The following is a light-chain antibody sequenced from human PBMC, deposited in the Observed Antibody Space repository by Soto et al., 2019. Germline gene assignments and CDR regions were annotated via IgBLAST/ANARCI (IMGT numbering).Light chain of an antibody. CDR2: DAS. J-gene: IGKJ5*01. CDR3: QLRNNWPPSIT. V-gene: IGKV3-11*01. CDR1: QSVNSY. Sequence: EIVLTQSPGTLSLSPGERATLSCRASQSVNSYLAWYQQKPGQAPRLLIYDASNRATGIPARFSGSGSGTDFTLTISSLEPEDFAVYYCQLRNNWPPSITFGQGTRLEIK.